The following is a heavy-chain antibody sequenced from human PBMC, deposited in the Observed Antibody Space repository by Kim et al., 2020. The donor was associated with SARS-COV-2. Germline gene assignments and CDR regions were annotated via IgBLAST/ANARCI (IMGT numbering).Heavy chain of an antibody. Sequence: VRGRFPISRDKPKNTLYLQMNSLRAEDTAVYYCARAIWFGELLSESRADYWGQGTLVTVSS. J-gene: IGHJ4*02. CDR3: ARAIWFGELLSESRADY. D-gene: IGHD3-10*01. V-gene: IGHV3-23*01.